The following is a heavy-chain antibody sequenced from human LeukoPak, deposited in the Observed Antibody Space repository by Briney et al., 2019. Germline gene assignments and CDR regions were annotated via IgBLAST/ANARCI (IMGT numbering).Heavy chain of an antibody. CDR2: ISSSSTTI. J-gene: IGHJ4*02. D-gene: IGHD1-26*01. V-gene: IGHV3-48*04. CDR3: ARNSGSYYHY. Sequence: PGGSLRLSCAASGFTFSSYSMNWVRQAPGKGLEWVSYISSSSTTIYYADSVKGRFTISRDNAKNPLYLQMDSLRAEDTAVYYCARNSGSYYHYWGQGTLVTISS. CDR1: GFTFSSYS.